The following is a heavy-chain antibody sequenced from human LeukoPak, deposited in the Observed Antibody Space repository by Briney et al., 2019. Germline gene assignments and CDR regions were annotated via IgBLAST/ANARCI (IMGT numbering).Heavy chain of an antibody. CDR3: ARVRYCSSTSCYTGMGYYYYYMDV. V-gene: IGHV3-7*04. CDR2: IKQDGSGK. Sequence: GGSLRLSCAASGFTFSSYWMSWVRQAPGKGLEWVANIKQDGSGKYYVDSVKGRFTISRDNAKNSLYLQMNSLRAEDTAVYYCARVRYCSSTSCYTGMGYYYYYMDVWGKGTTVTVSS. D-gene: IGHD2-2*02. J-gene: IGHJ6*03. CDR1: GFTFSSYW.